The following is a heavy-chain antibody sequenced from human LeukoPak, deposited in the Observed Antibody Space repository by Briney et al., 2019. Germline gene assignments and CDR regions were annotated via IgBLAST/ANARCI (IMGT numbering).Heavy chain of an antibody. CDR2: IKQDGSEK. CDR1: GFTFSSSW. V-gene: IGHV3-7*01. Sequence: PGGSLRLSCAASGFTFSSSWMSWVRQAPGKGLEWVASIKQDGSEKYYVDSVKGRFTISRDNAKNSLYLQMNSLRAEDTAVYYCARFGGYSSSWYRIAFDIWGQGTMVTVSS. J-gene: IGHJ3*02. CDR3: ARFGGYSSSWYRIAFDI. D-gene: IGHD6-13*01.